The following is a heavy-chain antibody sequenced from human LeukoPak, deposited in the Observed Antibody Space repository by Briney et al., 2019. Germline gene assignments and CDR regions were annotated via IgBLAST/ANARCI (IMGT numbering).Heavy chain of an antibody. J-gene: IGHJ4*02. D-gene: IGHD2-2*01. CDR1: GFTLSGTG. V-gene: IGHV3-74*01. CDR3: ARLRQRGYCSSTSCESDY. Sequence: GGSLRLSCAASGFTLSGTGIHGFRQAPGKGLVWASRFNREGSSPSYADSVKGRFTISRDNAKNTLYLEMNSLRAEDTAVYYCARLRQRGYCSSTSCESDYWGQGTLVTVSS. CDR2: FNREGSSP.